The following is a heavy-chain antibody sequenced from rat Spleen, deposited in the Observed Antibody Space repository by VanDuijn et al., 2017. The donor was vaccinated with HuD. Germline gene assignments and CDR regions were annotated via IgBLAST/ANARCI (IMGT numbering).Heavy chain of an antibody. CDR1: GFTFSSFP. CDR3: ARHGGYYNGDYLMDA. D-gene: IGHD1-1*01. J-gene: IGHJ4*01. CDR2: ISTNGDIT. Sequence: EVQLVESGGGLVQPGRSVELSCAASGFTFSSFPMAWVRQAPTKGLEWVATISTNGDITYYRDSVRGRFTISRHNARNTLYLQMNSLRSEDTATYYCARHGGYYNGDYLMDAWGQGASVTVSS. V-gene: IGHV5-46*01.